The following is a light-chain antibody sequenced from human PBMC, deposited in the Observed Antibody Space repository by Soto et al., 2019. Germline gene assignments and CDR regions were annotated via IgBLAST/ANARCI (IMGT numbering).Light chain of an antibody. Sequence: QSALTQPASVSGSPGQSIAISCTGTSSDVGGYEYVSWYQQHPGKAPILMIYEVNNRPSGFSHRFSGSKSGNTASLTISGLQAEDEADYYCSSYTAANTYVFGTGTKLTVL. J-gene: IGLJ1*01. V-gene: IGLV2-14*01. CDR2: EVN. CDR1: SSDVGGYEY. CDR3: SSYTAANTYV.